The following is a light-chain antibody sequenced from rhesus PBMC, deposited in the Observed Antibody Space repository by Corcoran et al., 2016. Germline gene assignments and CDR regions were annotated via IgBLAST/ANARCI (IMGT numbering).Light chain of an antibody. J-gene: IGKJ4*01. CDR2: NTN. V-gene: IGKV3-40*03. CDR1: ESVGNY. Sequence: EIVMTQSPVTLSLSPGETATLSCRASESVGNYLAWYQQKPGQAPKLIVPNTNLRATDIPDRFSGGGSRTEFTLTIRSLEPEDVGVYHCQQYNDLLTFGGETKVEI. CDR3: QQYNDLLT.